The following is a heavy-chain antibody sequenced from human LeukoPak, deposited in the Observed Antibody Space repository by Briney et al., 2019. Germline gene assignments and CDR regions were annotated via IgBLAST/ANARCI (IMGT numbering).Heavy chain of an antibody. Sequence: ASVKVSCTASGYTFASYDINWVRQATGQGLEWMGWMNPNSGNTGYAQKFQGRVTITRNTSISTAYMELSSLRSEDTAVYYCARGPGAVAGSIYYYYYMDVWGKGTTVTVSS. CDR3: ARGPGAVAGSIYYYYYMDV. D-gene: IGHD6-19*01. V-gene: IGHV1-8*03. CDR1: GYTFASYD. CDR2: MNPNSGNT. J-gene: IGHJ6*03.